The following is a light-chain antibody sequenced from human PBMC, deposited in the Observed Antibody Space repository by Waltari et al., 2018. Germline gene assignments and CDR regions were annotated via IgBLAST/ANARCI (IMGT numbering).Light chain of an antibody. CDR3: HQYGSSPHT. Sequence: DIVLTQSPGTLSLSPGERATLSCRASQYVGSNFLAWYQQKPGQAPRLLIYDSSTRATGIPDRFSGSGSGTDFTLTISGLEPEDFAVYHCHQYGSSPHTFGGGTKVEIE. J-gene: IGKJ4*01. CDR2: DSS. V-gene: IGKV3-20*01. CDR1: QYVGSNF.